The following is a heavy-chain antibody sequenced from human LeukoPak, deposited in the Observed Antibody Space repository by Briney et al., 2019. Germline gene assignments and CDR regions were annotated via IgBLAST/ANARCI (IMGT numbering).Heavy chain of an antibody. J-gene: IGHJ5*01. D-gene: IGHD1/OR15-1a*01. CDR2: IHYTGST. CDR3: ARAVLATKSEHGFDS. V-gene: IGHV4-59*01. Sequence: NSSETLSLTCTVSGGSISSFYWSWIRQPPGKGLEWIGYIHYTGSTNYNSSLKSRVTISVDTSKNQFSLNLSSVTAADTAMYYCARAVLATKSEHGFDSWGQGTLVTVSS. CDR1: GGSISSFY.